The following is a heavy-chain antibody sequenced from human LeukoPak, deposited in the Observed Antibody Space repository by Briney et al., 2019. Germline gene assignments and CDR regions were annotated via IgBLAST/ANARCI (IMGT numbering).Heavy chain of an antibody. J-gene: IGHJ3*02. Sequence: GGSLRLSCAASGFTFSSYSMNWVRQAPGKGLEWVSSISSTSSYIYYEDSVKGRFTISRDNAKNSLYLEMNSLRAEDTAVYYCAKFLYSGILKGAFDIWAQGTMVTVSS. D-gene: IGHD1-26*01. CDR1: GFTFSSYS. CDR2: ISSTSSYI. CDR3: AKFLYSGILKGAFDI. V-gene: IGHV3-21*06.